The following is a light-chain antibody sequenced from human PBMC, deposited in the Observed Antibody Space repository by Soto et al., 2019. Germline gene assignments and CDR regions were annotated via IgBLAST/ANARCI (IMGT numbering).Light chain of an antibody. J-gene: IGLJ3*02. Sequence: QSALTQPASVSGSPGQSITISCTGTSSDVGGYNYVSWYQQHPGKAPKLMIYEVSNRPSGVSNRFSGSKSGNTASLTISGLQAEDEAGYYCSSYTSSSTRVFGGGTQVTVL. CDR3: SSYTSSSTRV. V-gene: IGLV2-14*01. CDR2: EVS. CDR1: SSDVGGYNY.